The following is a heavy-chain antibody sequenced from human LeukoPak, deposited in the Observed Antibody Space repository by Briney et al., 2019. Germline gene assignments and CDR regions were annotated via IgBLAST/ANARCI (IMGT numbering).Heavy chain of an antibody. Sequence: SETLSLTCTVSGGSISSGDYYWSWIRQPPGKGLERIGYIYYSGSTYYNPSLKSRVTISVDTSKNQFSLKLSSVTAADTAVYYCARVTPGYSSGWYLDYWGQGTLVTVSS. D-gene: IGHD6-19*01. CDR2: IYYSGST. CDR1: GGSISSGDYY. CDR3: ARVTPGYSSGWYLDY. J-gene: IGHJ4*02. V-gene: IGHV4-30-4*01.